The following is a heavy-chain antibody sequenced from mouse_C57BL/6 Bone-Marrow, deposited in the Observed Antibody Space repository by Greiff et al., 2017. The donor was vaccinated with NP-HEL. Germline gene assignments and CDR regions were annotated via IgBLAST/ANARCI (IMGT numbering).Heavy chain of an antibody. D-gene: IGHD3-1*01. V-gene: IGHV1-50*01. J-gene: IGHJ4*01. CDR1: GYTFTSYW. CDR3: SRGATPWGY. Sequence: VQLQQPGAELVKPGASVKLSCKASGYTFTSYWMQWVKQRPGQGLEWIGEIDPSDSYTNYNPKFKGKAILTVDTSSSQAYMQLSSLTSEDSAVYYCSRGATPWGYWGQGTSVTVSS. CDR2: IDPSDSYT.